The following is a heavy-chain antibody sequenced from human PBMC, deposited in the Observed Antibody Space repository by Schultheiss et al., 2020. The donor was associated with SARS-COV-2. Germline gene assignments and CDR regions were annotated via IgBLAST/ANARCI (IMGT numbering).Heavy chain of an antibody. D-gene: IGHD3-10*01. CDR1: GFTFSSYA. CDR3: TRGASTSYHGGPDY. Sequence: GGSLRLSCAASGFTFSSYAMHWVRQAPGKGLEWVAVILDDGSQTYYSDSVKGRFTISRDNSKDTLYLQMNSLRADDTAVYYCTRGASTSYHGGPDYWGQGALVTVSS. CDR2: ILDDGSQT. V-gene: IGHV3-30*07. J-gene: IGHJ4*01.